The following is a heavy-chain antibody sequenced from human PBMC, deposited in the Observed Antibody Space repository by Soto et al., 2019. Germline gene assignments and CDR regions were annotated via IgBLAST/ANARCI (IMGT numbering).Heavy chain of an antibody. Sequence: EVQLLESGGGVVQPGGSLRLSCEASGFNFKKFAMGWVRQAPGEGLEWVSGISCCGGSTSYADSVKGRFTLARDDSKNTSSLHLNSLRFEDTARYFCAKADGEQWLIPHLDNWGQGTLVTVS. V-gene: IGHV3-23*01. CDR3: AKADGEQWLIPHLDN. D-gene: IGHD6-19*01. CDR1: GFNFKKFA. CDR2: ISCCGGST. J-gene: IGHJ4*02.